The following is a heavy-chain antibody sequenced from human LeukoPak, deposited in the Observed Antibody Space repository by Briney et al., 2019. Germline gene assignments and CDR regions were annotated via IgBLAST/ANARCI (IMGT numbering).Heavy chain of an antibody. CDR1: GYTFTGYY. Sequence: ASVKVSCKASGYTFTGYYMHWVRQAPGQGLEWMGWINPNSGGTNYAQKFQGRVTMTRDTSISTAYMEQSRLRSDDTAVYYCARVGPRIAARPLYSWFDPRGQGTLVTVSS. D-gene: IGHD6-6*01. CDR2: INPNSGGT. CDR3: ARVGPRIAARPLYSWFDP. J-gene: IGHJ5*02. V-gene: IGHV1-2*02.